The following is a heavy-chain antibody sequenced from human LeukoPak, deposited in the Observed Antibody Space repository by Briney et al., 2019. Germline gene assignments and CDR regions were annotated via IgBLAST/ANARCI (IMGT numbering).Heavy chain of an antibody. CDR1: GGSISGYY. CDR2: IYYSGST. CDR3: ARDRQTGDAFDI. V-gene: IGHV4-59*01. J-gene: IGHJ3*02. Sequence: PSETLSLTCTVSGGSISGYYWSWIRQPPGKGLEWIGYIYYSGSTNYNPSLKSRVTISVDTSKNQFSLKLSSVTAADTAVYYCARDRQTGDAFDIWGQGTMVTVSS. D-gene: IGHD7-27*01.